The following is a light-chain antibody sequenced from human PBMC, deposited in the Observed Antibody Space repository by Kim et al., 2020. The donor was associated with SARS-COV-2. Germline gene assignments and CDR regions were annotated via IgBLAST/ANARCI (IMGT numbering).Light chain of an antibody. J-gene: IGKJ3*01. CDR3: QQYDNLPSRIT. V-gene: IGKV1-33*01. CDR2: DAS. Sequence: DIQMTQSPSSLSASVGDRVTITCQASQDISNYLNWYQQKPGKAPKLLIYDASNLETGVPSRFSGSGSGTDFTFTISSLQPEHIATYYGQQYDNLPSRITFGPGTKLDIK. CDR1: QDISNY.